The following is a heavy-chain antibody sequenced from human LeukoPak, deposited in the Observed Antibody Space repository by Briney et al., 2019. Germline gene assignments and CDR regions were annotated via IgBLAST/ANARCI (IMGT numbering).Heavy chain of an antibody. CDR1: GYTFTSYG. D-gene: IGHD4-17*01. CDR2: ISAYNGNT. CDR3: TRVTVSGYGGDY. J-gene: IGHJ4*02. Sequence: ASVKVSCKASGYTFTSYGISWVRQAPGQGLEWMGWISAYNGNTNYAQKLQGRVTMTTDTSTSTAYMELRSLRPDDTAIYYCTRVTVSGYGGDYWGQGTLVTVSS. V-gene: IGHV1-18*01.